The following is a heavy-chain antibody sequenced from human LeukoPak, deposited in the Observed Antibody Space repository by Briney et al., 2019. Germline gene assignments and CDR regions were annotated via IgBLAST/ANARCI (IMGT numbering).Heavy chain of an antibody. V-gene: IGHV5-51*01. CDR3: ARSSLEWLLKDAFDI. Sequence: GESLKISCKGSGYSFTSYWIGWVRQMPGKGLEWMGIIYPGDSDTRYSPSFQGQVTISADKSISTAYLQWSSLKASDTAVYYCARSSLEWLLKDAFDIWGQGTMVTVSS. J-gene: IGHJ3*02. CDR2: IYPGDSDT. CDR1: GYSFTSYW. D-gene: IGHD3-3*02.